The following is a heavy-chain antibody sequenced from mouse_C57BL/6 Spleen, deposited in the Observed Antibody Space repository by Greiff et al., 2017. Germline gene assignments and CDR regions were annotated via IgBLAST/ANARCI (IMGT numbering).Heavy chain of an antibody. J-gene: IGHJ1*03. CDR1: GYSFTGYY. D-gene: IGHD1-1*01. CDR2: INPSTGGT. Sequence: VQLQQSGPELVKPGASVKISCKASGYSFTGYYMNWVKQSPEKSLEWIGEINPSTGGTTYNQKFKAKATLTVDKSSSTAYMQLKSLTSEDSAVXYCARRATVVAEDWYFDVWGTGTTVTVSS. V-gene: IGHV1-42*01. CDR3: ARRATVVAEDWYFDV.